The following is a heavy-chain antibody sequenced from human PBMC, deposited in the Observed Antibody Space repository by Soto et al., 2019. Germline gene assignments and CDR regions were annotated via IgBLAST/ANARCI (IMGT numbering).Heavy chain of an antibody. Sequence: GGSLRLSCVASGFSFDTYGIHWVRQAPGKGLQWVALISYEGRNTYYADSVRGRFTISRDNSKNTLYLQMNTLRPEDTGVYYCARVTPGNNLYYFSGLDFWGKGTSVTVSS. D-gene: IGHD1-1*01. CDR1: GFSFDTYG. J-gene: IGHJ6*04. CDR2: ISYEGRNT. CDR3: ARVTPGNNLYYFSGLDF. V-gene: IGHV3-30*04.